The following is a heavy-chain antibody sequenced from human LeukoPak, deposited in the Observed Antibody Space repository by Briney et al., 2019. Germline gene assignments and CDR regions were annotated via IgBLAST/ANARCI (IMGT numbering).Heavy chain of an antibody. CDR1: GGSISSYY. Sequence: PSETLSLTCTVSGGSISSYYWSWIRQPAGKGLEWIGRIYTSGSTNYNPSLKSRVTISVDTSKNQFSLKLSSVTAADTAVYYCARGLYYYDSSGYYGGYYFDYWGQGTLVTVSS. D-gene: IGHD3-22*01. J-gene: IGHJ4*02. V-gene: IGHV4-4*07. CDR2: IYTSGST. CDR3: ARGLYYYDSSGYYGGYYFDY.